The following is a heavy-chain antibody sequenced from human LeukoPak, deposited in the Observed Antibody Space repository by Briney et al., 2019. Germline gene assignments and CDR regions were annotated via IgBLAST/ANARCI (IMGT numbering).Heavy chain of an antibody. D-gene: IGHD6-13*01. CDR3: ARDSHSSSWYSEFDY. V-gene: IGHV3-21*01. CDR2: IDILSNYI. J-gene: IGHJ4*02. CDR1: GLTFSSYS. Sequence: GGSLRLSCAASGLTFSSYSMNWVRQAAGKGREWVSSIDILSNYIYYADSVKGRFTIARDNAKNSLYLQMNSLRAEDTAVYYCARDSHSSSWYSEFDYWGQGTLVSVSS.